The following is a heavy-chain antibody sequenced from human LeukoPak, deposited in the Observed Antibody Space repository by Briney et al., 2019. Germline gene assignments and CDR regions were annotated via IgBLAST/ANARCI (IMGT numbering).Heavy chain of an antibody. D-gene: IGHD3-3*01. CDR1: GFTFSSYA. Sequence: GGSLRLSCAASGFTFSSYAMHWVRHSPGKGLEWLALISPDGTKDYYPDSVKGRFTISRDNAKSSLFLEMNSLRPEDTALYYCVKGSLSSDDYHSSSGYYFGHLDNWGQGTLVTVSA. CDR2: ISPDGTKD. J-gene: IGHJ4*02. CDR3: VKGSLSSDDYHSSSGYYFGHLDN. V-gene: IGHV3-30-3*01.